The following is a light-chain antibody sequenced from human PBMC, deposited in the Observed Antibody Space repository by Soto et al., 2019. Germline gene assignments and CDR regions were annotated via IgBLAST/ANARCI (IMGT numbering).Light chain of an antibody. CDR1: QSVSGY. CDR2: DGS. CDR3: QQRSNWLIS. J-gene: IGKJ3*01. Sequence: EIVLTQSPATLSLSPGERATLSCRASQSVSGYLAWYQQKPGQAPRLLIYDGSHRAAGIPSRFSVSGSGTDLTLTISGLEPEDFAVYYCQQRSNWLISFGPGTKVDIK. V-gene: IGKV3-11*01.